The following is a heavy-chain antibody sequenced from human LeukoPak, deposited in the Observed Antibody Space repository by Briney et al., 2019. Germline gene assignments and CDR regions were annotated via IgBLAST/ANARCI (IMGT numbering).Heavy chain of an antibody. CDR3: VRDVWGDRDGFFEY. V-gene: IGHV3-74*01. Sequence: GGPLRLSCAPSGLSFRSYLIHWVRQAPGKGLVWVSRINNDGRSASYAESVTGRFTMSRDNAKNTLYLQMNSLRAEDTAVYYCVRDVWGDRDGFFEYWGQGTLVTVSS. CDR2: INNDGRSA. CDR1: GLSFRSYL. D-gene: IGHD2-21*01. J-gene: IGHJ4*02.